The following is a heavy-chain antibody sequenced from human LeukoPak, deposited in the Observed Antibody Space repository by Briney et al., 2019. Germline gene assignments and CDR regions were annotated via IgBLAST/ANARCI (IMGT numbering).Heavy chain of an antibody. V-gene: IGHV1-69*13. CDR1: GYTFTSYD. CDR2: IIPIFGTA. J-gene: IGHJ5*02. CDR3: ARDYGDYPNWFDP. Sequence: GASVKVSCKASGYTFTSYDINWVRQAPGQGLEWMGGIIPIFGTANYAQKFQGRDTITADESTSTAYMELSSLRSEDTAVYYCARDYGDYPNWFDPWGQGTLVTVSS. D-gene: IGHD4-17*01.